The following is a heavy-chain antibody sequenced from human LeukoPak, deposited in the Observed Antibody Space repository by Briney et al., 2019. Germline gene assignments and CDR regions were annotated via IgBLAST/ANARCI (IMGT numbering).Heavy chain of an antibody. CDR3: AKGGDSYYSYYYMDV. V-gene: IGHV3-23*01. D-gene: IGHD2-21*02. CDR1: GFTFSNFA. CDR2: ISGSGGST. Sequence: GGSPRLSCAASGFTFSNFAMTWVRQAPGKGLEWISAISGSGGSTYYADSVKGRFTISRDNSKNTLCLQMNSLRADDTAIYYCAKGGDSYYSYYYMDVWGKGTTVTVSS. J-gene: IGHJ6*03.